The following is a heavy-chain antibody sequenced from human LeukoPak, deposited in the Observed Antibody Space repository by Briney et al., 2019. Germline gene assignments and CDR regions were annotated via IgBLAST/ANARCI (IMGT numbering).Heavy chain of an antibody. CDR1: GFTFSNYG. CDR2: IGSTNT. CDR3: AKLIAATGTAY. J-gene: IGHJ4*02. Sequence: PGGSLRLSCAASGFTFSNYGMSWVRQAPGRGLEWVSSIGSTNTYYADSVKGRFTISRDNSKDTLYLQLSSLRAEDTAVYYCAKLIAATGTAYWGQGSLVTVSS. D-gene: IGHD6-13*01. V-gene: IGHV3-23*01.